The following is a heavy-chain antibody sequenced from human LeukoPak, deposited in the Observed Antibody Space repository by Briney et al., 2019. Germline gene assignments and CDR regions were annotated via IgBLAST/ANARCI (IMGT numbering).Heavy chain of an antibody. V-gene: IGHV4-30-4*07. CDR1: GGSISSGGYS. Sequence: SQTLSLTCAVSGGSISSGGYSWSWIRQPPGTGLEWIGYIYYSDSTYYNPSLKSRVTISVDTSKNQFSLKLSSVTAADTAVYYCASHSGGYAYWGQGTLVTVSS. CDR2: IYYSDST. D-gene: IGHD5-12*01. CDR3: ASHSGGYAY. J-gene: IGHJ4*02.